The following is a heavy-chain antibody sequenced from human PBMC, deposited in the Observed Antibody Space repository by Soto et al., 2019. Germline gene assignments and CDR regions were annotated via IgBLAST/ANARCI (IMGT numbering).Heavy chain of an antibody. CDR2: IIAIFGTT. Sequence: SVKVSCKASGGTFSSYAISWVRQAPGQGLEWMGGIIAIFGTTNYAQKFQGRVTITADKSTSTAYMELRSLRSDDTAVYYCARDLAYGGPFDYWGQGTLVTVSS. V-gene: IGHV1-69*06. CDR3: ARDLAYGGPFDY. J-gene: IGHJ4*02. CDR1: GGTFSSYA. D-gene: IGHD4-17*01.